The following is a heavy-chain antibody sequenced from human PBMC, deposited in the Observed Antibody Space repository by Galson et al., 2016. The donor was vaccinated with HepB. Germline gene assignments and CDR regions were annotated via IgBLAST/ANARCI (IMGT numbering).Heavy chain of an antibody. CDR1: GFTFSDHY. D-gene: IGHD1-26*01. CDR3: AREALGTTTSYYYGMDV. Sequence: SLRLSCAASGFTFSDHYINWIRQAPGKGLEWVSCLSRSNSYISHADSVKGRFTISGDNAKNSLYLQMSSLRAEDTAVYYCAREALGTTTSYYYGMDVWGRGTTVTVSS. CDR2: LSRSNSYI. J-gene: IGHJ6*02. V-gene: IGHV3-11*06.